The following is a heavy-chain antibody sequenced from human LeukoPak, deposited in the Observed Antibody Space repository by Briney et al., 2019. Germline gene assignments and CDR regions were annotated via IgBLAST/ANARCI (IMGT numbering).Heavy chain of an antibody. CDR1: GFTFSSYA. Sequence: PGGSLRLSCAASGFTFSSYAISWGRQAPRQGLEWVSAVSSSGGSTYYADSVKGRVTISRDKSKNTFYLQMNSLRAEDTAVYYCAKGIHYYDSTGSGTFDIWGQRTMVTVSS. CDR2: VSSSGGST. J-gene: IGHJ3*02. V-gene: IGHV3-23*01. CDR3: AKGIHYYDSTGSGTFDI. D-gene: IGHD3-22*01.